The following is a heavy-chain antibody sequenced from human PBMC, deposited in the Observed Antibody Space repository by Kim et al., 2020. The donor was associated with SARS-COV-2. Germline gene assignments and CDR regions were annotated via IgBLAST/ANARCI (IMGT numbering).Heavy chain of an antibody. Sequence: LKSRVTISVDTSKNQFSLKLSSVTAADTAGYYCARGDGSGPRDYYYGMDVWGRGTTVTVSS. CDR3: ARGDGSGPRDYYYGMDV. D-gene: IGHD3-10*01. J-gene: IGHJ6*02. V-gene: IGHV4-31*02.